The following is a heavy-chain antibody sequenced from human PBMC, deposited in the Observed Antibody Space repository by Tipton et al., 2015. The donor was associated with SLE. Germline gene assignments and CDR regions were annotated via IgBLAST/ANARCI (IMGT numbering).Heavy chain of an antibody. CDR3: ARGGRGIYYLDY. CDR1: GGSITNHY. Sequence: TLSLTCTVSGGSITNHYWNWIRQPPGKGLEWIGYIHYSGTTHDNPSLKSRVTMSVDMSKNQFSLSLTSVTSADTAVYYCARGGRGIYYLDYWGQGTLVTVSS. CDR2: IHYSGTT. J-gene: IGHJ4*02. V-gene: IGHV4-59*11. D-gene: IGHD3-3*02.